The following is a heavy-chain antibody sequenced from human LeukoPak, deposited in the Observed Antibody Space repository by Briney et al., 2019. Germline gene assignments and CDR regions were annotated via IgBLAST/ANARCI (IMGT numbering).Heavy chain of an antibody. CDR1: GFTFSTYW. Sequence: PGGSLRLSCAASGFTFSTYWVHWVRQAPGKGLVWVSRINPDGSETDYADSVKGRFTISRDNAKNTLYLQMNSLRAEDTAVYYCARGLVPGFLDYWGQGTPVTVSS. D-gene: IGHD4-11*01. J-gene: IGHJ4*02. V-gene: IGHV3-74*01. CDR3: ARGLVPGFLDY. CDR2: INPDGSET.